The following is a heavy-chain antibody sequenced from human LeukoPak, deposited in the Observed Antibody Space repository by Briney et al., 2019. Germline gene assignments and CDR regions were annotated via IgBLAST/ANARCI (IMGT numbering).Heavy chain of an antibody. J-gene: IGHJ4*02. CDR2: IYHSGST. CDR3: AREQGIAAAGPFDY. Sequence: SETLSLTCAVSGGSISSSNWWSWVRQPPGKGLEWIGEIYHSGSTNYNPSLKSRVTISVDKSKNQFSLKLSSVTAADTAVYYCAREQGIAAAGPFDYWGQGTLVTVSS. CDR1: GGSISSSNW. V-gene: IGHV4-4*02. D-gene: IGHD6-13*01.